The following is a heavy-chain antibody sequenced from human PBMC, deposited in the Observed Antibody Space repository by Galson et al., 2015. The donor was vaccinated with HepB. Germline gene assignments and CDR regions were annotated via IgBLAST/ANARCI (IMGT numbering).Heavy chain of an antibody. V-gene: IGHV3-23*01. CDR2: ISGSGGST. CDR3: AKDAPIVVVPAATDAFDL. D-gene: IGHD2-2*01. CDR1: GFTFSSYA. Sequence: SLRLSCAASGFTFSSYAMSWVRQAPGKGLEWVSAISGSGGSTYYADSVKGRFTISRDNSKNTLYLQMNSLRAEDTAVYYCAKDAPIVVVPAATDAFDLWGQGTMVTVSS. J-gene: IGHJ3*01.